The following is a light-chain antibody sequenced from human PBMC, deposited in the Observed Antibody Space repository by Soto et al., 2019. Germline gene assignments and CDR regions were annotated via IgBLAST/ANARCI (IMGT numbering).Light chain of an antibody. CDR2: AAS. CDR1: QGISSW. V-gene: IGKV1D-16*01. Sequence: DIQITQSPSSFSSSVVERFSITCGASQGISSWLAWYQQKPGKAPKLPIYAASSLQSGVPLRFSGSGSGTDFTLTISSLQPEDFATYYCQQYNSYSKTFGQGTKVDIK. CDR3: QQYNSYSKT. J-gene: IGKJ1*01.